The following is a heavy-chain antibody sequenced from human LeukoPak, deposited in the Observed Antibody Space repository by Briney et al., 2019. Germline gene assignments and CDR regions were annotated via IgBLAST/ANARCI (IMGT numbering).Heavy chain of an antibody. Sequence: GESLKISCKGSGYSFTSYWIGWVRQMPGKGLEWMGVIYPGDSDTTYSPSFQGQVTISADKSISTAYLQWSSLKASDTAMYYCARCKATPGGPGGIDYWGQGTLVTVSS. CDR2: IYPGDSDT. J-gene: IGHJ4*02. CDR1: GYSFTSYW. CDR3: ARCKATPGGPGGIDY. V-gene: IGHV5-51*01. D-gene: IGHD1-26*01.